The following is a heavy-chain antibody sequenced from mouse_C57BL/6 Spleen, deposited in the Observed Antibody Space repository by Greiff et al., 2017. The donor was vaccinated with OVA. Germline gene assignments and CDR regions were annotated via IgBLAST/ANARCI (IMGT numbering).Heavy chain of an antibody. CDR3: ASSYYSDRRAPGD. CDR1: GYTFTSYW. Sequence: VQLQQPGAELVMPGASVKLSCKASGYTFTSYWMHWVKQRPGQGLEWIGEIDPSDSYTNYNQKFKGKSTLPVDKYSSTASMQLSSLTSEDSAVYFFASSYYSDRRAPGDWGQGTTLTVSS. J-gene: IGHJ2*01. D-gene: IGHD1-1*01. CDR2: IDPSDSYT. V-gene: IGHV1-69*01.